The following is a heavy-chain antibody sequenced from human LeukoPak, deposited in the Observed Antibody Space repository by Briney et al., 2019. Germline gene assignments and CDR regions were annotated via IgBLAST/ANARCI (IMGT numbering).Heavy chain of an antibody. CDR1: GFSSSSYS. Sequence: GGSLRLSCAASGFSSSSYSMNWVRQAPGKGLEWVSYISSSSSTIYYADSVKGRFTISRDNAKNSLYLQMNSLRAEDTAVYYCARDYGDDYVWGSYRPDDAFDIWGQGTMVTVSS. V-gene: IGHV3-48*01. CDR3: ARDYGDDYVWGSYRPDDAFDI. CDR2: ISSSSSTI. J-gene: IGHJ3*02. D-gene: IGHD3-16*02.